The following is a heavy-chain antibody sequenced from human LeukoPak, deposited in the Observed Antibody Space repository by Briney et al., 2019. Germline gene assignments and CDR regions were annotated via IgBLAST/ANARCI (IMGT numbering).Heavy chain of an antibody. D-gene: IGHD3-3*01. Sequence: GGSLRLSCAASGFTFSSYAMSWVRQAPGKGLEWVSAISGSGDSTYYADSVKGRFTISRDNSKNTLYLQMNSLRAEDTAVYYCAKGSNFWSGYYRSPPWGQGTLVTVSS. V-gene: IGHV3-23*01. CDR3: AKGSNFWSGYYRSPP. J-gene: IGHJ4*02. CDR1: GFTFSSYA. CDR2: ISGSGDST.